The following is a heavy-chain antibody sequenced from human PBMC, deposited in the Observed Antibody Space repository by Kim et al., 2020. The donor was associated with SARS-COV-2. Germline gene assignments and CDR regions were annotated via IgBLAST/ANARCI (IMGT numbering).Heavy chain of an antibody. CDR1: GFTFSNAW. D-gene: IGHD2-2*01. V-gene: IGHV3-15*01. CDR2: IKSKTDGGTT. CDR3: TTVHCSSTSCYEAHFDY. Sequence: GGSLRLSCAASGFTFSNAWMSWVRQAPGKGLEWVGRIKSKTDGGTTDYAAPVKGRFTISRDDSKNTLYLQMNSLKTEDTAVYYCTTVHCSSTSCYEAHFDYWGQGTLVTVSS. J-gene: IGHJ4*02.